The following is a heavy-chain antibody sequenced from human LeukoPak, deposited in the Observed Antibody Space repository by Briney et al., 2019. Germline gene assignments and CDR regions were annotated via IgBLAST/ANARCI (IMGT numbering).Heavy chain of an antibody. CDR3: ASRYYYDSSGYYSSVRID. V-gene: IGHV3-23*01. Sequence: PGGSLRLSCVASGFTFSSYAMSWVRQAPGKGREWVSAISGSGGSTYYADSVKGRFTISRDNSKNTLYLQMNSLRAQDTAVYYCASRYYYDSSGYYSSVRIDWGQGTLVTVSS. D-gene: IGHD3-22*01. CDR1: GFTFSSYA. CDR2: ISGSGGST. J-gene: IGHJ4*02.